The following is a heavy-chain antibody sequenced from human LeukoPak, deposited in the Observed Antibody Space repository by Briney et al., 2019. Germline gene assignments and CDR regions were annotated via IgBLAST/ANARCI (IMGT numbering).Heavy chain of an antibody. J-gene: IGHJ4*02. CDR2: LSGSGGTT. CDR3: AKAPGYSTYYFDY. V-gene: IGHV3-23*01. D-gene: IGHD3/OR15-3a*01. Sequence: GGSLRLSCAASGFTFSSYAMSWVRQAPGKGLEWVSALSGSGGTTYYAGSVKGRFTISRDTSKNTLFLQMNSLRAEDTAVYYCAKAPGYSTYYFDYWGQGTLVTVSS. CDR1: GFTFSSYA.